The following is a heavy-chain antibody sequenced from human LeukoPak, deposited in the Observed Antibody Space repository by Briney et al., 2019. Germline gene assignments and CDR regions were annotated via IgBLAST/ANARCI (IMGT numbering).Heavy chain of an antibody. D-gene: IGHD3-10*01. Sequence: GRSLRLSCAASGFTFDDYAMHWVRQAPGKGLEWVSGISWNSGSIGYADSVKGRFTISRDNAKNSLYLQMNSLRAEDTALYYCAKSYYYGSGSYYNRGDAFDIWGQGTMVTVSS. CDR3: AKSYYYGSGSYYNRGDAFDI. J-gene: IGHJ3*02. V-gene: IGHV3-9*01. CDR2: ISWNSGSI. CDR1: GFTFDDYA.